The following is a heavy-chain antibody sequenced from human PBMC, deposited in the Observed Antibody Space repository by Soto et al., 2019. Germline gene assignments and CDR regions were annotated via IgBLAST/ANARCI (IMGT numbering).Heavy chain of an antibody. CDR3: ARGEPKSSTTGGFDY. J-gene: IGHJ4*02. CDR1: GGSINSYY. Sequence: SETLSLTCTVSGGSINSYYWNWIRQAPGKGPEWIGFVFYNGITNYNPSLKSRVTISVETSKKQISLRLTSVTAADTAVYFCARGEPKSSTTGGFDYWGQGTLVTVSS. V-gene: IGHV4-59*01. D-gene: IGHD4-17*01. CDR2: VFYNGIT.